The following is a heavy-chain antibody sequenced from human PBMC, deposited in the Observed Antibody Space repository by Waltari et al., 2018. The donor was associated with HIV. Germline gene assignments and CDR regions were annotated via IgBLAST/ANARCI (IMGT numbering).Heavy chain of an antibody. CDR1: GYSFTTYW. CDR3: ARPQLTGDETFDI. CDR2: IYPGDSDI. Sequence: EVQLVQSGAEVKKPGESLKISGKGSGYSFTTYWIDWVRQMPGKGLEWRGVIYPGDSDIRYSPSFQGQVTISVDKSISTAYLQWSSLKASDTAMYYCARPQLTGDETFDIWGQGTMVTVSS. V-gene: IGHV5-51*03. J-gene: IGHJ3*02. D-gene: IGHD7-27*01.